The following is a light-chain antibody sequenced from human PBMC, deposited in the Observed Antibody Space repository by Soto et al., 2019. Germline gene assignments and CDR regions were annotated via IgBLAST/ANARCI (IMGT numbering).Light chain of an antibody. CDR3: QRYDNLPWT. CDR1: QDISNY. J-gene: IGKJ1*01. V-gene: IGKV1-33*01. CDR2: DAS. Sequence: DIQMTQSPSSLSASVGDRVTITCQASQDISNYLNWYQQKPGKAPKLLIYDASNLETGVPSRFSGSGSGTHFTFTISSRQPEDIATYDCQRYDNLPWTFGQGTNVQIK.